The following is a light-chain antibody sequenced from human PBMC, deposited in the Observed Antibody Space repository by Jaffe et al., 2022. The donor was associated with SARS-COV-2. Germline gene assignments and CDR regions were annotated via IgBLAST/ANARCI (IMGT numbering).Light chain of an antibody. J-gene: IGKJ3*01. CDR2: LGS. CDR3: MQALQTLGVFT. Sequence: DIVMTQSPLSLPVTPGEPASISCRSSQSLLHSNGYNYLDWYLQKPGQSPQLLIYLGSNRASGVPDRFSGSGSGTDFTLKISRVEAEDVGVYYCMQALQTLGVFTFGPGTKVDIK. CDR1: QSLLHSNGYNY. V-gene: IGKV2-28*01.